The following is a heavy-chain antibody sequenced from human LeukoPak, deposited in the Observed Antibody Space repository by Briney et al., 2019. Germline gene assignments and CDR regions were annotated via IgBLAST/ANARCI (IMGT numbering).Heavy chain of an antibody. V-gene: IGHV3-23*01. CDR2: LTAGGERT. J-gene: IGHJ4*02. D-gene: IGHD5-18*01. CDR1: GFTFSSYA. Sequence: GGSLRLSCAASGFTFSSYAMSGVRQAPGKGLEWVSSLTAGGERTFYADSVKGRFTISRDNSKDTLYLQLNSLRAEDTAVYYCAKDLGYSYGCSDYWGQGTLVTVSS. CDR3: AKDLGYSYGCSDY.